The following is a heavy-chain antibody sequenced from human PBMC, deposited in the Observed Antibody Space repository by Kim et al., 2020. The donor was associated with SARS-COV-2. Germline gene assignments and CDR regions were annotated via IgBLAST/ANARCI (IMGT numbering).Heavy chain of an antibody. Sequence: GGSLRLSCAASGFTFSSYAMNWVRQAPGKGLEWVSVISCNGSTIYYADSVKGRFTISRDNSKNTLYLQMNSLRAEDTAVYYCARERSSGAYWWQGSQVT. J-gene: IGHJ4*02. CDR3: ARERSSGAY. D-gene: IGHD6-13*01. CDR2: ISCNGSTI. CDR1: GFTFSSYA. V-gene: IGHV3-33*08.